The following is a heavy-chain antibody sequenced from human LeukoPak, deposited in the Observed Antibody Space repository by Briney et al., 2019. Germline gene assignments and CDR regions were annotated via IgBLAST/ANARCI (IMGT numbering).Heavy chain of an antibody. Sequence: GASVKVSCKASGYTFTSYGISWVRQAPGQGLEWMGWISAYNGNTNYAQKLQGRVTMTTDTSTSTAYMELRSLRSDDTAVYYCARDGGRWELRGWFDPWGQGTLVTVSS. D-gene: IGHD1-26*01. CDR2: ISAYNGNT. V-gene: IGHV1-18*01. J-gene: IGHJ5*02. CDR3: ARDGGRWELRGWFDP. CDR1: GYTFTSYG.